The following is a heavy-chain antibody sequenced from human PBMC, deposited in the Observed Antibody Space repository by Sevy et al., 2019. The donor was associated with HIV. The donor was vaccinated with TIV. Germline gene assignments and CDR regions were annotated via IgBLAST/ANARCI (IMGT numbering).Heavy chain of an antibody. CDR1: GFTFSKYW. Sequence: GGSLRLSCAASGFTFSKYWMGWVRQAPGKGLEWVANIKQDAGQKYYVDSVKGRFTISRDNAKNSLYLQMNGLRAEDTAVYFCARDDGNYYFNYWGQGTLVTVSS. V-gene: IGHV3-7*01. D-gene: IGHD1-7*01. CDR2: IKQDAGQK. CDR3: ARDDGNYYFNY. J-gene: IGHJ4*02.